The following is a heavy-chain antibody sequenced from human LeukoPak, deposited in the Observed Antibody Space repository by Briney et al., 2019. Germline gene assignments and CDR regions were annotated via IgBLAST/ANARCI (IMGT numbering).Heavy chain of an antibody. Sequence: GASVKVSCKASGYTFTGYYMHWVRQAPGQGLEWMGWINPNSGGTKYAQKFQGRVTMTRDTSISTAYMELSRLTSDDTAVYYCARVSYDSATFYFYFDYWGQGTLVTVSS. CDR1: GYTFTGYY. CDR3: ARVSYDSATFYFYFDY. V-gene: IGHV1-2*02. CDR2: INPNSGGT. J-gene: IGHJ4*02. D-gene: IGHD2/OR15-2a*01.